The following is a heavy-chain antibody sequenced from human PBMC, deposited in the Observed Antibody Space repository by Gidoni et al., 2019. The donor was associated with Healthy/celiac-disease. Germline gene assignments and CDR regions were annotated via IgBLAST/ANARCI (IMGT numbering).Heavy chain of an antibody. CDR1: GFTFSDYY. Sequence: QVQLVESGGGLVKPGGSLRLSCAASGFTFSDYYMSWIRQAPGKGLECVSYISSSISYTNYADSVKGRFTISRDNAKNSLYLQMNSLRAEDTAVYYCARDGAGATTVNEFVDYWGQGTLVTVSS. V-gene: IGHV3-11*05. CDR3: ARDGAGATTVNEFVDY. J-gene: IGHJ4*02. D-gene: IGHD1-26*01. CDR2: ISSSISYT.